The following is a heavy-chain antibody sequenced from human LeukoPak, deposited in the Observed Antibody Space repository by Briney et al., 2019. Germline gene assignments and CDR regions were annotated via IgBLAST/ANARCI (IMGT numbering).Heavy chain of an antibody. CDR2: INHSGST. D-gene: IGHD3-3*01. J-gene: IGHJ6*02. Sequence: SETLSLTCAVYGGSFSGYYWSWIRQPPGKGLEWIGEINHSGSTNYNPSLKSRVTISVDTSKNQFSLKLSSVTAADTAVYYCARRGNRDFWSGYYQRNYYYYYGMDVWGQGTTVTVSS. CDR3: ARRGNRDFWSGYYQRNYYYYYGMDV. CDR1: GGSFSGYY. V-gene: IGHV4-34*01.